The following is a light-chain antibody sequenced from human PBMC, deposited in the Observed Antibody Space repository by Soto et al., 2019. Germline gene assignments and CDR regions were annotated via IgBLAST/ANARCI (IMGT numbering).Light chain of an antibody. CDR1: QSVSSY. J-gene: IGKJ5*01. CDR2: DAS. Sequence: EIVLTQSPATLSLSPGERATLSCRASQSVSSYLAWYQQNPGQAPRLLIYDASNRATGIPARFSVIGSGTDFTLPLSSLEPEEFAVDDCQQRSNLITGGQVTRLETK. CDR3: QQRSNLIT. V-gene: IGKV3-11*01.